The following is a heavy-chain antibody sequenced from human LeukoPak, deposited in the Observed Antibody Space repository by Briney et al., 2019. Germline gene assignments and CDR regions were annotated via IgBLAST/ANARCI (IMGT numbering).Heavy chain of an antibody. V-gene: IGHV1-2*02. CDR2: INPNSGGT. CDR1: GYTFTGYY. Sequence: VASVKVSCKASGYTFTGYYMHWVRQAPGQGLEWMGWINPNSGGTNYAQKFQSRVTMTRDTSISTAYMELSRLRSDDTAVYYCARPNWNDDLDYWGQGTLVTVSS. D-gene: IGHD1-20*01. CDR3: ARPNWNDDLDY. J-gene: IGHJ4*02.